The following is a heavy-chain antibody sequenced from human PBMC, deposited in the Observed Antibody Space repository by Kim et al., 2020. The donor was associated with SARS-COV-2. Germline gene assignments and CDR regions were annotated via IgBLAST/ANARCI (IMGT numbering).Heavy chain of an antibody. J-gene: IGHJ4*02. Sequence: ASVKVSYKVSGYTLTELSMHWVRQAPGKGLEWMGGFDPEDGETVYAQKFQGRVTMTEDTSTDTAYMELSSLRSEDTAVYYCATWAPKSRSWYRYFDYWGQGTLVTVSS. CDR1: GYTLTELS. CDR3: ATWAPKSRSWYRYFDY. D-gene: IGHD6-13*01. V-gene: IGHV1-24*01. CDR2: FDPEDGET.